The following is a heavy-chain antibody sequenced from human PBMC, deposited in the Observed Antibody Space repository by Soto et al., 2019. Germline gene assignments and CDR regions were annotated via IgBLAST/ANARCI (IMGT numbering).Heavy chain of an antibody. CDR2: IYHSGSA. CDR1: GGSISSGDYY. V-gene: IGHV4-31*03. J-gene: IGHJ5*02. D-gene: IGHD7-27*01. CDR3: ARDENWGDVWIDP. Sequence: QVQLQESGPGLVKPSQTLSLTCSVSGGSISSGDYYWSWIRQHPGKGLEWIGYIYHSGSAYYNPSHKSRLIMSVDTSKNQFSLNLTSVTAADTAVYYCARDENWGDVWIDPWSPGTLVTVSS.